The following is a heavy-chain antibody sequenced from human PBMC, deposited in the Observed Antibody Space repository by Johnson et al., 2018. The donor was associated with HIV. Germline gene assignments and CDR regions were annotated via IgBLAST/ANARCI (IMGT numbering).Heavy chain of an antibody. V-gene: IGHV3-30*19. CDR3: AKIRTSGTGDAFDI. J-gene: IGHJ3*02. CDR2: ISYDGSEK. Sequence: QVQLVESGGGVVQPGGSLRLSCAASGFTFSSYGMHWVRQAPGKGLEWVAVISYDGSEKYFADSVKGRFTISRDSSKNTLYLQMNSLRAEDTAVYYCAKIRTSGTGDAFDIWGQGTMVTVSS. D-gene: IGHD1-14*01. CDR1: GFTFSSYG.